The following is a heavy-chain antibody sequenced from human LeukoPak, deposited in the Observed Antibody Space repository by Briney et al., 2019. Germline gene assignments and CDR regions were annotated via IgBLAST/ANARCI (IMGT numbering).Heavy chain of an antibody. CDR1: GYTLTELS. CDR2: FDPEDGET. D-gene: IGHD6-13*01. V-gene: IGHV1-24*01. J-gene: IGHJ4*02. CDR3: ATDIRSSWYGVAILGY. Sequence: ASVKVSCMVSGYTLTELSMHWVRQAPGKGLEWMGGFDPEDGETIYAQKFQGRVTMTEDTSTDTAYMELSSLRSEDTAVYYCATDIRSSWYGVAILGYWGQGTLVTVSS.